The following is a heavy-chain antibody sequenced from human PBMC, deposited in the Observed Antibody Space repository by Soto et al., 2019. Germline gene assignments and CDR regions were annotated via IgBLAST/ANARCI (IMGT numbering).Heavy chain of an antibody. D-gene: IGHD2-15*01. CDR1: GFTFSSYG. V-gene: IGHV3-33*01. J-gene: IGHJ4*02. CDR3: ARDLTYCSGGSCYIFDY. Sequence: QVQLVESGGGVVQPGRSLRLSCAASGFTFSSYGMHWVRQAPGKRLEWVAVIWYDGSNKYYADSVKGRFTISRDNSKNTLYLQMNGLRAEDTAVYYCARDLTYCSGGSCYIFDYWGQGTLVTVSS. CDR2: IWYDGSNK.